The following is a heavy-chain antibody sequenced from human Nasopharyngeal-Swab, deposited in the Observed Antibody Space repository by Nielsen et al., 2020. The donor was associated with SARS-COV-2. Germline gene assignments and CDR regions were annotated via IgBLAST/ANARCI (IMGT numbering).Heavy chain of an antibody. J-gene: IGHJ5*02. Sequence: SETLSLTCTVSGGSISSYYWGWIRQPPGKGLEWIGSIHYSGSTYYNPSLKSRATISVDTSKNQFSLKLSSVTAADTAVYYCARQVGQWLVLVSWFDPWGQGTLVTVSS. CDR2: IHYSGST. CDR3: ARQVGQWLVLVSWFDP. CDR1: GGSISSYY. V-gene: IGHV4-39*01. D-gene: IGHD6-19*01.